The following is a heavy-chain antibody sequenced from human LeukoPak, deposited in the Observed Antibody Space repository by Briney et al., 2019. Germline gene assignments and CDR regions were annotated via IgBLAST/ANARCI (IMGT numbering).Heavy chain of an antibody. Sequence: PGGSLRLSCATSVFTFSSYAMSWVREAPGKGLEWVSAISGSGGSTYYADSVKGRFTISRDNSKNTLYLQMNSLRAEDTAVYYCAKDRPTHIVVAPAVGDWGQGTLVTVSS. CDR2: ISGSGGST. D-gene: IGHD2-2*01. V-gene: IGHV3-23*01. CDR3: AKDRPTHIVVAPAVGD. J-gene: IGHJ4*02. CDR1: VFTFSSYA.